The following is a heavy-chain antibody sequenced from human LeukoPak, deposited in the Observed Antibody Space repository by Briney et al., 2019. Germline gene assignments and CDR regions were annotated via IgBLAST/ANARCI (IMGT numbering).Heavy chain of an antibody. CDR1: GYTFNDYN. Sequence: ASVKVSCKASGYTFNDYNMHWVRQAPGQGLEWMGWLNPSNGGTNYAQRFQGRVTMTRDTSITTAYMELSRMTSDDTAVYYCARNGIGSGYDHWGQGTLATVSS. CDR3: ARNGIGSGYDH. D-gene: IGHD3-10*01. V-gene: IGHV1-2*02. CDR2: LNPSNGGT. J-gene: IGHJ4*02.